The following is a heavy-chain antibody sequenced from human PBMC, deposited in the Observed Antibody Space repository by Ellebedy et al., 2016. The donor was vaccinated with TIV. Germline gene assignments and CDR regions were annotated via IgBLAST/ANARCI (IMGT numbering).Heavy chain of an antibody. CDR1: GGTLYNHRGTFYNYA. J-gene: IGHJ4*02. V-gene: IGHV1-69*04. Sequence: ASVKVSCKASGGTLYNHRGTFYNYAITWVRQAPGQGLEWMGRIISILGITNYAQKFQGRVTITADKSTFSTADMELSSLRFEDTAVYYCARDRDRSGWLDYWGQGTLVTVSS. CDR2: IISILGIT. D-gene: IGHD6-19*01. CDR3: ARDRDRSGWLDY.